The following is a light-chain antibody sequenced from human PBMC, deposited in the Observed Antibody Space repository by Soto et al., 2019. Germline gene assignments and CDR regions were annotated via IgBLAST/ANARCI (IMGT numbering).Light chain of an antibody. V-gene: IGKV1-39*01. CDR3: QQSYTTPT. J-gene: IGKJ5*01. CDR1: QTIKSF. CDR2: AAS. Sequence: DIHMTQSPSSLSASVGYRFTIICRARQTIKSFLNWYKQKPGKAPKLLIYAASTLQRGVPSRLSGNASGTEFALTISSMKPEDFAIYYCQQSYTTPTFGQGTGLEI.